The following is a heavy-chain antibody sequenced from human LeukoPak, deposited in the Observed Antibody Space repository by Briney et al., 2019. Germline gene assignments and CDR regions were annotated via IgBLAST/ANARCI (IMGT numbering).Heavy chain of an antibody. J-gene: IGHJ4*02. V-gene: IGHV3-48*03. D-gene: IGHD6-19*01. CDR1: GFTFNSYE. Sequence: GGSLRLSCAASGFTFNSYEMNWVRQAPGKGLEWVSYISSSGSTIYYADSVKGRFTISRDNAKNSLYLQMNSLRAEDTAVYYCARDRIAVAGTLDYWGQGTLVTVSS. CDR3: ARDRIAVAGTLDY. CDR2: ISSSGSTI.